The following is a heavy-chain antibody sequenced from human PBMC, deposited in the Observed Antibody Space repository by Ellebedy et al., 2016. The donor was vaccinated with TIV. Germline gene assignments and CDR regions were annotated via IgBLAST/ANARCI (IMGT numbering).Heavy chain of an antibody. D-gene: IGHD5-18*01. V-gene: IGHV3-23*01. CDR3: AKDRTSGDGYWVFDN. Sequence: PGGSLRLSCAASGFTFSRYAMSWVRQAPGKGLEWVSGIVGSGSQKYADSVKGRFTISRDNSKRTVELQMNSLRAEDTAIYFCAKDRTSGDGYWVFDNWGQGTLVSVSS. CDR2: IVGSGS. J-gene: IGHJ4*02. CDR1: GFTFSRYA.